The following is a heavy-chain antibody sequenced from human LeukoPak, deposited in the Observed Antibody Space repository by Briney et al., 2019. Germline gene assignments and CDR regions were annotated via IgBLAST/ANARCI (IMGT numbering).Heavy chain of an antibody. Sequence: PGGSLRLSCAASGFTVSSNYMSWVRQAPGKGLEWVSVIYSGGSTYYADSVKGRFTISRDNSKNTLYLQMNSLRAEDTAVYYCARFAVSPTYYYDSSGYYFDYWGQGTLVTVSS. J-gene: IGHJ4*02. CDR2: IYSGGST. V-gene: IGHV3-53*01. CDR3: ARFAVSPTYYYDSSGYYFDY. D-gene: IGHD3-22*01. CDR1: GFTVSSNY.